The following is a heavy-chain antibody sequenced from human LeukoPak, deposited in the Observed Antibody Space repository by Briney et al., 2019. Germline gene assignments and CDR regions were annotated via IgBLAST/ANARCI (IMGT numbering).Heavy chain of an antibody. J-gene: IGHJ2*01. V-gene: IGHV4-61*01. CDR3: ARETYDSSGSDNWYFDL. D-gene: IGHD3-22*01. Sequence: PSETLSLTCTVSGGSISSSSYYWGWIRQPPGKGLEWIGYIYYSGSTNYNPSLKSRVTISVDTSKNQFSLKLSSVTAADTAVYYCARETYDSSGSDNWYFDLWGRGTLVTVSS. CDR2: IYYSGST. CDR1: GGSISSSSYY.